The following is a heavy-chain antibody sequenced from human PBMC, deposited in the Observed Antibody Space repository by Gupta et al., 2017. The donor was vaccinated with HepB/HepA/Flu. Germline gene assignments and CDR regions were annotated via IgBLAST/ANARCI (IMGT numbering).Heavy chain of an antibody. CDR1: GFTFSTYA. Sequence: QVPLVESGGGVVQPGRSLRLSCAASGFTFSTYAMHWVRQAPGKGLEWVAVISYDGSNKYYADSVKGRFTISRDNSKNTLYLQMNSLRAEDTAVYYCARAFTVTTHGFDYWGQGTLVTVSS. J-gene: IGHJ4*02. CDR2: ISYDGSNK. CDR3: ARAFTVTTHGFDY. D-gene: IGHD4-11*01. V-gene: IGHV3-30-3*01.